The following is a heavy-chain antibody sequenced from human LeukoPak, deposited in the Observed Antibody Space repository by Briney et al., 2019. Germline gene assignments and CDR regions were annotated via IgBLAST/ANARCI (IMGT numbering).Heavy chain of an antibody. CDR2: IIPIFGTA. J-gene: IGHJ4*02. Sequence: ASVKVSCKASGGTFSSYAISWVRQAPGQGLEWMGGIIPIFGTANYAQKFQGRVTITADKSTSTAYMELSSLRSEDTAVYYCARSRGYYRDFDYWGQGTLVTVSS. V-gene: IGHV1-69*06. D-gene: IGHD3-22*01. CDR1: GGTFSSYA. CDR3: ARSRGYYRDFDY.